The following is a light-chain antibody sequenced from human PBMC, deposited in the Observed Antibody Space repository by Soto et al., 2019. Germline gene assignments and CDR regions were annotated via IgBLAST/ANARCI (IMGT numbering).Light chain of an antibody. V-gene: IGKV3-11*01. Sequence: EIVLTQSPATLSLSPGERATLSCRASQSVSRYLAWYQQKPGQAPRLLIYDASNRATGIPARFSGSGSGTDFTLTISSLEPEDFAVYYCQQRSNWFITFGQGTRLEIK. CDR1: QSVSRY. CDR2: DAS. J-gene: IGKJ5*01. CDR3: QQRSNWFIT.